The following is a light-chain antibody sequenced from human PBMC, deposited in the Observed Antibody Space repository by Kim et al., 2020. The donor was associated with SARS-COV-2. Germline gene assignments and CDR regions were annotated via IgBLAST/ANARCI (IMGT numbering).Light chain of an antibody. CDR3: QQYNNWPPWT. CDR1: QSVSRS. Sequence: EVEMTQSPATLSVSPGERATLSCRASQSVSRSLAWYQQKPGQAPRLLIFGASTRATGIPARFSGSGSGTDFTLTISNLQSEDFAVYYCQQYNNWPPWTFGQGTKVDIK. V-gene: IGKV3-15*01. J-gene: IGKJ1*01. CDR2: GAS.